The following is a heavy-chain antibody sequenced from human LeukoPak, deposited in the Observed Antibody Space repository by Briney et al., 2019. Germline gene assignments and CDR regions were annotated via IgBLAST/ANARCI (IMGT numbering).Heavy chain of an antibody. CDR1: GYTFTSYG. J-gene: IGHJ4*02. CDR3: ARDRHPLQDIVVVPAAL. D-gene: IGHD2-2*01. V-gene: IGHV1-18*01. CDR2: ISAYNGNT. Sequence: GASVKVSCTASGYTFTSYGISWVRQAPGQGLEWMGWISAYNGNTNYAQKLQGRVTMTTDTSTSTAYMELRSLRSDDTAVYYCARDRHPLQDIVVVPAALWGQGTLVTVSS.